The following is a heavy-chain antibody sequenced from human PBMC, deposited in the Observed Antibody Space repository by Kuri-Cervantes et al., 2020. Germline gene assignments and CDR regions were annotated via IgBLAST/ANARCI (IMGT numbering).Heavy chain of an antibody. CDR3: ARGTSGYRFGWNQGGEDGFEI. Sequence: ASVKVSCKASGYTFTSYAMHWVRQAPGQRLEWMGWINAGNGNTKYSQKFQGRVTITRDTSASTAYMELSSLTSEDTAVYFCARGTSGYRFGWNQGGEDGFEIWGQGTMVTVSS. CDR2: INAGNGNT. CDR1: GYTFTSYA. D-gene: IGHD6-19*01. J-gene: IGHJ3*02. V-gene: IGHV1-3*01.